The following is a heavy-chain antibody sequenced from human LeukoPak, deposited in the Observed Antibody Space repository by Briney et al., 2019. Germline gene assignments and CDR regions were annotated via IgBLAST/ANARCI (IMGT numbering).Heavy chain of an antibody. J-gene: IGHJ5*02. CDR1: GSSISSGDYY. CDR3: VVAAPYNWFDP. D-gene: IGHD2-15*01. Sequence: ASQTLSLTCTVSGSSISSGDYYWSWIRQPPGKGLEWIGYIYYSGSTYDNLSLKSRVTISVDTSKNQFSLKLSSVTAADTAVYYCVVAAPYNWFDPWGQGTLVTVSS. V-gene: IGHV4-30-4*01. CDR2: IYYSGST.